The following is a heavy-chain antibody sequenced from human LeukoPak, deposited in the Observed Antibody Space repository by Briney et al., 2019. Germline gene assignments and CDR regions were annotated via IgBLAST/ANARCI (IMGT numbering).Heavy chain of an antibody. CDR3: ARESSGYSSSWYSYYYGMDV. D-gene: IGHD6-13*01. V-gene: IGHV3-30*04. J-gene: IGHJ6*02. Sequence: LPGRSLRLSCAASGFTFSSYAMHWVRQAPGKGLEWVAVISYDGSNKYCADSVKGRFTISRDNSKNTLYLQMNSLRAEDTAVYYCARESSGYSSSWYSYYYGMDVWGQGTTVTVSS. CDR1: GFTFSSYA. CDR2: ISYDGSNK.